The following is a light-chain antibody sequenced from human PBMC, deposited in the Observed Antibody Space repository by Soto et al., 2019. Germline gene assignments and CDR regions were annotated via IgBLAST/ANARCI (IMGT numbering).Light chain of an antibody. V-gene: IGKV1-6*01. CDR1: QDIRKK. CDR2: NAS. Sequence: ALPMTQSPSSLSASVGDRVTITCRASQDIRKKLAWYQQKPGKGPNLLIYNASTSHTGVPSRFSGSRYGTDFTLTISSLQPEDSATYYCLQDYNYPRTFGQGTKVEIK. CDR3: LQDYNYPRT. J-gene: IGKJ1*01.